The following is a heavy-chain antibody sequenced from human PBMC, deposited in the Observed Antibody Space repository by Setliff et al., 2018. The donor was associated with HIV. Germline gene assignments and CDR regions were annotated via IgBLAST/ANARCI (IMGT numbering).Heavy chain of an antibody. Sequence: PSETLSLTCAVYGGSLSGYYWGWVRQPPGKGLEWIGNVHFSGTTYYNPSLKSRVTISVDPSQNQFSLRLIPVTAADAAMYYCARPSLGIGGGSKFDSWGQGTLVTVSS. J-gene: IGHJ4*02. CDR1: GGSLSGYY. V-gene: IGHV4-34*01. CDR3: ARPSLGIGGGSKFDS. D-gene: IGHD3-3*01. CDR2: VHFSGTT.